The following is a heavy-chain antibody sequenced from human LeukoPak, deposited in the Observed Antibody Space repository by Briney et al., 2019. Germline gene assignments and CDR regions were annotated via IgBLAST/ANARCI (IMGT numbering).Heavy chain of an antibody. Sequence: NTGGSLRLACAASGFTFSSYSMNWVRQAPGKGLEWVSSISSSSSYIYYADSVKGRFTISRDNAKNSLYLQMNSLRAEDTAVYYCASPLLSGGYQGDAFDIWGQGTMVTVCS. D-gene: IGHD3-22*01. V-gene: IGHV3-21*01. CDR3: ASPLLSGGYQGDAFDI. CDR1: GFTFSSYS. J-gene: IGHJ3*02. CDR2: ISSSSSYI.